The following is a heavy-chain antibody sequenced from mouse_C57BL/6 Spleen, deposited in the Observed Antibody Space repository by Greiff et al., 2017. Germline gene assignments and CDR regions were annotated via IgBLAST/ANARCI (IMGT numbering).Heavy chain of an antibody. J-gene: IGHJ1*03. D-gene: IGHD1-1*01. CDR3: AKQGIDYYGSSYWYFDV. Sequence: VKLQESGPGLVAPSQSLSITCTVSGFSLTSYGVDWVRQPPGKGLEWLGVIWGGGSTNYNSALMSRLSISKDNSKSQVFLKMNSLQTDDTAMYYCAKQGIDYYGSSYWYFDVWGTGTTVTVSS. CDR2: IWGGGST. V-gene: IGHV2-9*01. CDR1: GFSLTSYG.